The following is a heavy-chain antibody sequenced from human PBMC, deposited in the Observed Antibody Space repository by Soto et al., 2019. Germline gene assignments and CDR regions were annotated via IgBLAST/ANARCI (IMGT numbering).Heavy chain of an antibody. V-gene: IGHV4-39*01. CDR2: IYYSGNT. J-gene: IGHJ4*02. CDR1: GGSISSSNYY. Sequence: KTSETLSLTCTVSGGSISSSNYYWGWIRQPPGKGLEWIGRIYYSGNTYYNPSLKSRVTMSVDTSKNQFSLKLTSVTAADTAVYYCARIHWNYYYFDYWGQGTLATVSS. D-gene: IGHD1-7*01. CDR3: ARIHWNYYYFDY.